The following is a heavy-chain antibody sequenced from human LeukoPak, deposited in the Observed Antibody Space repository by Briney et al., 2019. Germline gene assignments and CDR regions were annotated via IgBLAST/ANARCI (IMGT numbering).Heavy chain of an antibody. CDR1: GDSINSGGYY. Sequence: PSETLSLTCTISGDSINSGGYYWSWIRQPPGKGLEWIGYIYYSGSTNYNPSLKSRVTISVDTSKNQFSLKLSSVTAADTAVYYCARGCSAGTPHNWFDPWGQGTLVTVSS. CDR2: IYYSGST. D-gene: IGHD6-13*01. CDR3: ARGCSAGTPHNWFDP. V-gene: IGHV4-61*08. J-gene: IGHJ5*02.